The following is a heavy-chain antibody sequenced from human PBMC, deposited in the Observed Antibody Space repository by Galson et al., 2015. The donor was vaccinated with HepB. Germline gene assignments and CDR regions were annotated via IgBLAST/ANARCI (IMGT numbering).Heavy chain of an antibody. CDR3: NPTDFWSGYPYYYCSGMDV. Sequence: SLRLSCAASGLTFGDYAINWFRQAPGRGLEWVGFIRSKAYGGTTEYAASVRGRFTISRHDSKSIAYLHLNSLRTEDTAVYYCNPTDFWSGYPYYYCSGMDVWGQWTTVTVAS. J-gene: IGHJ6*02. V-gene: IGHV3-49*03. CDR1: GLTFGDYA. D-gene: IGHD3-3*01. CDR2: IRSKAYGGTT.